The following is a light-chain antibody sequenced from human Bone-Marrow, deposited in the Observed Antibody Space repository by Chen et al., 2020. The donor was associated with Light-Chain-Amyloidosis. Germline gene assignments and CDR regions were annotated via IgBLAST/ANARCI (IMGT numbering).Light chain of an antibody. J-gene: IGKJ4*01. V-gene: IGKV3-15*01. CDR1: QGLNNK. CDR3: QQYNDWPRT. CDR2: DAS. Sequence: EIVMTQSPATLSLSPGERATLSCGASQGLNNKLAWYQQKPGQAPRLLIYDASTRATDIPSRSRGSGSGTEFTLTITSLTSEDFALYYCQQYNDWPRTFGGGTKVE.